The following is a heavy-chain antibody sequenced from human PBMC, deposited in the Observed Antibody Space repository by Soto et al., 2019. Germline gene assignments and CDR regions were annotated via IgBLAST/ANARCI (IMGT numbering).Heavy chain of an antibody. CDR2: IYYSGST. CDR3: ARGPSNMDV. J-gene: IGHJ6*03. Sequence: ETLSLTCTVSGGSVSSGSYYWSWIRQPPGKGMEWIGYIYYSGSTNYNPSLKSRVTISVDTSKNQFSLNLSSVTAADTGVYYCARGPSNMDVWGKGTTVTVSS. CDR1: GGSVSSGSYY. V-gene: IGHV4-61*01.